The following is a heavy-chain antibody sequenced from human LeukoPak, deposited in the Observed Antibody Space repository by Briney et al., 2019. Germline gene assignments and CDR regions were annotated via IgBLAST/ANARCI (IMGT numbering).Heavy chain of an antibody. V-gene: IGHV3-66*01. J-gene: IGHJ4*02. CDR3: AREDAGGTYSFDY. Sequence: GGSLRLSCAVSGFTVSSNFMSWVRQAPGKGPEWVSVIYTSGITYYADSVRGRFTISRDNSKNTLYLQMDSLTAEDTAVYYCAREDAGGTYSFDYWCQGTLVTVS. CDR1: GFTVSSNF. CDR2: IYTSGIT. D-gene: IGHD1-26*01.